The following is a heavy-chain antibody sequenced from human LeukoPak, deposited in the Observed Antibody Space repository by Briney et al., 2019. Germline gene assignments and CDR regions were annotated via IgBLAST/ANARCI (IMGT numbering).Heavy chain of an antibody. D-gene: IGHD3-3*01. CDR1: GFTFSSYG. V-gene: IGHV3-33*01. CDR2: IWYDGSNK. J-gene: IGHJ4*02. CDR3: AAFDFWSDYRG. Sequence: GGSLRLSCAASGFTFSSYGMHWVRQAPGKGLEWVAVIWYDGSNKYYADSVKGRFTISRDNSKNTLYLQMNSLRAEDTAVYYCAAFDFWSDYRGWGQGTLVTVSP.